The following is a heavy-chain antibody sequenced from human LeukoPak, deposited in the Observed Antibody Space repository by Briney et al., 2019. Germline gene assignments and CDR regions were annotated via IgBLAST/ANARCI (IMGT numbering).Heavy chain of an antibody. CDR1: GYTFTGYY. CDR2: INPNSGGT. CDR3: AGGFDEYCGGDCYLWYFDY. J-gene: IGHJ4*02. V-gene: IGHV1-2*02. D-gene: IGHD2-21*02. Sequence: VASVKVSCKASGYTFTGYYLHWVRQAPGQGPEWMGWINPNSGGTNYAQKFQGRVTMTRDTSSSTAYMELSRLRSDDTAVYYCAGGFDEYCGGDCYLWYFDYWGQGTLVTVSS.